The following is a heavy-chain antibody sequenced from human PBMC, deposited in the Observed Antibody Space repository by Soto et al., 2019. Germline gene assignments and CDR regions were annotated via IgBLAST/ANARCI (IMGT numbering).Heavy chain of an antibody. D-gene: IGHD3-22*01. CDR1: GGTFSTST. CDR3: ARDGTLYDSSGYYYLY. Sequence: GASVKVSCKASGGTFSTSTISWVRQAPGQGLEWMGGITPIFGTASFAQKFQGRVTITADESTSTAYMELSSLRSEDTAMYYCARDGTLYDSSGYYYLYWGQGTLVTVS. CDR2: ITPIFGTA. J-gene: IGHJ4*02. V-gene: IGHV1-69*13.